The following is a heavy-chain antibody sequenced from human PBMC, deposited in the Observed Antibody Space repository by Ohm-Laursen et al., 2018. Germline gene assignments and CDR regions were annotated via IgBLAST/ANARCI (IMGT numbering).Heavy chain of an antibody. J-gene: IGHJ3*02. Sequence: SLRLSCTASGFIFSSFAMTWVRQAPGKGLEWVSGISGSGSRTYYADSVKGRFTISRDNSKNTVHLQMNSLRAEDTAVYYCAKVYYCSGGSCYSWELTNGFDIWGQGTMVTVSS. D-gene: IGHD2-15*01. CDR2: ISGSGSRT. V-gene: IGHV3-23*01. CDR3: AKVYYCSGGSCYSWELTNGFDI. CDR1: GFIFSSFA.